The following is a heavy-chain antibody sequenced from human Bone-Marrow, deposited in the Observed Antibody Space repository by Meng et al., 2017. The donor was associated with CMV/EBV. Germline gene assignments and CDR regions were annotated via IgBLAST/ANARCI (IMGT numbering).Heavy chain of an antibody. CDR1: GFTCSSYA. Sequence: GGYLRLSCAASGFTCSSYAMSWVRQAPGKGLEWVSAISGSGGSTYYADSVKGRFTISRDNSKNTLYLQMSSLRAEDTAVYYCAKARSHVFILSNRGQGTLVTVSS. CDR3: AKARSHVFILSN. D-gene: IGHD3-10*01. CDR2: ISGSGGST. J-gene: IGHJ4*02. V-gene: IGHV3-23*01.